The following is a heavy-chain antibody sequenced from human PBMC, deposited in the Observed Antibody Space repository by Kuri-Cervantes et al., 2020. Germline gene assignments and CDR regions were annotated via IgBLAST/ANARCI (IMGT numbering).Heavy chain of an antibody. J-gene: IGHJ4*02. CDR1: GFTFSSYG. D-gene: IGHD4-17*01. Sequence: LSLTCAASGFTFSSYGMHWVRQAPGKGLEWVANIQQDGSEKFYVDSVKGRFTTSRDNAKNSLYLQMSSLRAEDTAVYYCARDGPHYGDYEVLWGQGTLVTVSS. V-gene: IGHV3-7*01. CDR3: ARDGPHYGDYEVL. CDR2: IQQDGSEK.